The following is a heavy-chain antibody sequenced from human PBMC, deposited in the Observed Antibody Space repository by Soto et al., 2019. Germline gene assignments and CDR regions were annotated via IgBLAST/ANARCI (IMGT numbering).Heavy chain of an antibody. CDR3: AREVQVHTPAFVY. CDR1: GGTFNTYA. Sequence: QVQLVQSGAEMKKPGSSVKVSCQSSGGTFNTYAMNWVRQAPGQGPEWMGDISPMFGAANYAPKFQVGVTITADESTGTSYMQLSSLTSEDTALYFCAREVQVHTPAFVYWGQGTLVPVSS. D-gene: IGHD3-10*01. J-gene: IGHJ4*02. V-gene: IGHV1-69*19. CDR2: ISPMFGAA.